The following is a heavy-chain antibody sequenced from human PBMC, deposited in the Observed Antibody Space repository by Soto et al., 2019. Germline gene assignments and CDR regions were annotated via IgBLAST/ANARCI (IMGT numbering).Heavy chain of an antibody. CDR1: GGTFSSYA. D-gene: IGHD3-10*01. CDR2: IIPIFGTA. V-gene: IGHV1-69*13. J-gene: IGHJ6*02. CDR3: ARAEVPRVAVRGVFITSNYYYYYYGMDV. Sequence: SVKVSCKASGGTFSSYAISWVRQAPGQGLEWMGGIIPIFGTANYAQKFQGRVTITADESTSTAYMELSSLRSEDTAVYYCARAEVPRVAVRGVFITSNYYYYYYGMDVWGQGTTVTVSS.